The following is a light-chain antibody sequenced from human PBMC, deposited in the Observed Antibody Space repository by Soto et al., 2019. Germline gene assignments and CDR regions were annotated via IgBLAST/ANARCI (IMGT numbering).Light chain of an antibody. CDR1: SSDVGGYNC. CDR3: NSYTSSFTYV. J-gene: IGLJ1*01. Sequence: QSALTQPASVSGSPGPSITISCTGTSSDVGGYNCVSWYQQHPGKAPKVMIYNVSNRPSEISNRFSGSKSGNTASLTISGLQAEDEADYYCNSYTSSFTYVFGTGTKLTVL. V-gene: IGLV2-14*01. CDR2: NVS.